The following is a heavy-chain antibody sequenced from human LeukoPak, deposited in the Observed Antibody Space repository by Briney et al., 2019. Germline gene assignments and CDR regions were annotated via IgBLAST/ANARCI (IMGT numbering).Heavy chain of an antibody. Sequence: SETLSLTCTVSGGSISSSSYYWGWIRQPPGKGLEWIGSIYYSGSTYYNPSLKSRVTISVDTSKNQFSLKLSSVTAADTAVYYCARHWGEYYDFWSGYSNYYYGMDAWGQGTTVTVSS. CDR3: ARHWGEYYDFWSGYSNYYYGMDA. V-gene: IGHV4-39*01. J-gene: IGHJ6*02. CDR2: IYYSGST. CDR1: GGSISSSSYY. D-gene: IGHD3-3*01.